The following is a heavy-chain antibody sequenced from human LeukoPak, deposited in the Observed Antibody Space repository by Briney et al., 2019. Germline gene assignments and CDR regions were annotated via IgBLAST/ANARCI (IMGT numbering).Heavy chain of an antibody. D-gene: IGHD5-24*01. Sequence: GGSLRLSCAASGFTFSSYGMSWVRQAPGKGLEWVSSIGGSGATTYYADSVKGRFTISRDNSKNTLYLQMDTLRAEDTAVYCCAKSRDGYNGGAFDIWGQGTMVTVSS. V-gene: IGHV3-23*01. CDR2: IGGSGATT. CDR3: AKSRDGYNGGAFDI. CDR1: GFTFSSYG. J-gene: IGHJ3*02.